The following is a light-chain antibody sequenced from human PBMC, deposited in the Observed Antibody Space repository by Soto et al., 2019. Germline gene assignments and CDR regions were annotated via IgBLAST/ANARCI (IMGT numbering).Light chain of an antibody. J-gene: IGLJ1*01. CDR3: CSYGGSSNPYV. V-gene: IGLV2-23*02. CDR2: EVH. CDR1: SSDVGSYIV. Sequence: QSARTQPASVSGSPGQSITISCTGTSSDVGSYIVVSWYQQHPGKAPRLMIFEVHRRPSGVSDRFSGSKSGNTASLTISGLQAEDEADYYCCSYGGSSNPYVFGSGTKVTVL.